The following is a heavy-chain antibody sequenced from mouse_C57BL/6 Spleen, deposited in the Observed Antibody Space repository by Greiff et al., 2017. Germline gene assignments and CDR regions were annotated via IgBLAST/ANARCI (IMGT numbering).Heavy chain of an antibody. CDR2: ISGGGGNT. J-gene: IGHJ4*01. CDR1: GFTFSSYT. V-gene: IGHV5-9*01. D-gene: IGHD2-3*01. CDR3: ARQGGYYAPYYAMDY. Sequence: EVQVVESGGGLVKPGGSLKLSCAASGFTFSSYTMSWVRQTPEQRLEWVATISGGGGNTYYPDSVKGRFTISRDNAKYTLYLQMSSLMSADTALYYCARQGGYYAPYYAMDYWGQGTSVTVSS.